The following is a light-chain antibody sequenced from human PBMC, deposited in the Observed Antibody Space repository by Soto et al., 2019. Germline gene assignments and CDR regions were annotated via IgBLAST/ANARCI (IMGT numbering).Light chain of an antibody. CDR2: GAS. J-gene: IGKJ4*01. CDR1: QSVSSN. V-gene: IGKV3-15*01. CDR3: QQYDVWPALT. Sequence: EKALTQSPVTLSLSPGERATLSCRASQSVSSNLAWYQQRPGQAPRLLIYGASTRASGVPDRFSGSESGTEFILTISSLQSEDSAVYYCQQYDVWPALTFGGGTKVDIK.